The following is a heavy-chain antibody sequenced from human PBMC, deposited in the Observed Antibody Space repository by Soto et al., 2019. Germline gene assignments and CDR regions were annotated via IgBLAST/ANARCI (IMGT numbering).Heavy chain of an antibody. Sequence: SSVKVSCKASGGTFSSYAISWVRQAPGQGLEWMGGIIPIFGTANYAQKFQGRVTITADESTSTAYMELSSLRSQDTAVYYCARDLSIAAAGSCDYCGQGTLVTVPQ. CDR3: ARDLSIAAAGSCDY. D-gene: IGHD6-13*01. CDR1: GGTFSSYA. V-gene: IGHV1-69*13. CDR2: IIPIFGTA. J-gene: IGHJ4*02.